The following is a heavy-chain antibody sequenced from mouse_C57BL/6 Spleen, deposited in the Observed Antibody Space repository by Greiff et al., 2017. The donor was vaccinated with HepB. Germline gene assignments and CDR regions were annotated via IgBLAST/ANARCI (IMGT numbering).Heavy chain of an antibody. CDR1: GFTFSSYA. Sequence: EVQLVESGGGLVKPGGSLKLSCAASGFTFSSYAMSWVRQTPEKRLEWVATISDGGSYTYYPDNVKGRFTISRDNAKNNLYLQMSHLKSEDTAMYYCARSLLSVRYFDVWGTGTTVTVSS. V-gene: IGHV5-4*01. CDR3: ARSLLSVRYFDV. CDR2: ISDGGSYT. J-gene: IGHJ1*03. D-gene: IGHD1-1*01.